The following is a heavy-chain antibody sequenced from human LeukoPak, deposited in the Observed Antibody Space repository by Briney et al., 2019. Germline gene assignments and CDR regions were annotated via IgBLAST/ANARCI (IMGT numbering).Heavy chain of an antibody. J-gene: IGHJ6*02. CDR3: ARGRGQLYYSLPDPAHGMDV. CDR2: IKQDGSEK. D-gene: IGHD1-26*01. V-gene: IGHV3-7*01. Sequence: PGGSLRLSCAASGFTFSSYWMSWVRQAPGKGLEWVANIKQDGSEKYYVDSVKGRFTISRDNAKNSLYLQMNSLRAEDTAVYYCARGRGQLYYSLPDPAHGMDVWGQGTTVTVSS. CDR1: GFTFSSYW.